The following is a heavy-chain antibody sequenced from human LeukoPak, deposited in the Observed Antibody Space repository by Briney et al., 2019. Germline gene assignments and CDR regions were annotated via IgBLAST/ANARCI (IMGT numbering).Heavy chain of an antibody. V-gene: IGHV5-51*01. D-gene: IGHD1-26*01. CDR3: ARHEGSGSYYSY. CDR2: ISPDDSDI. Sequence: PGQSLKISCKGSGYSFTTYWIAWARQMPGRGLEWMGIISPDDSDIRYSPSFQGHVTISADKSISTAYLQWSSLQASDTAMYYCARHEGSGSYYSYWGQGTLVTVSS. J-gene: IGHJ4*02. CDR1: GYSFTTYW.